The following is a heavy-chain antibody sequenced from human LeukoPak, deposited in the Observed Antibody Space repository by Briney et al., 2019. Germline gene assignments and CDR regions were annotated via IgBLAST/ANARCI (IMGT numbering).Heavy chain of an antibody. D-gene: IGHD3-3*01. Sequence: GGSLRLSCAASGFIFTNYFMSWVRQAPGKGLEWVASIKHDGSEKYYVDSVKGRFTISRDNAKNSLFLQMNSLRAEDTAVYYCARGVFGVLTPFDFWGQGTLVTVSS. CDR2: IKHDGSEK. V-gene: IGHV3-7*04. CDR3: ARGVFGVLTPFDF. J-gene: IGHJ4*02. CDR1: GFIFTNYF.